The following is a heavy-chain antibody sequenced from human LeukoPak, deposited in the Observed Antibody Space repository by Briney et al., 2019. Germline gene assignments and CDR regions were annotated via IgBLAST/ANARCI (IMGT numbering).Heavy chain of an antibody. CDR3: ARETWELLFDY. V-gene: IGHV4-30-4*08. J-gene: IGHJ4*02. CDR1: GGSLSSGDYY. Sequence: SQTLSLTCTVSGGSLSSGDYYWSWIRQPPGKGLEWNGYIYYSGSTYYNPPLKSRVTISVDTSKKQFSLKLSSVTAADTAVYYCARETWELLFDYWGQGTLVTVSS. D-gene: IGHD1-26*01. CDR2: IYYSGST.